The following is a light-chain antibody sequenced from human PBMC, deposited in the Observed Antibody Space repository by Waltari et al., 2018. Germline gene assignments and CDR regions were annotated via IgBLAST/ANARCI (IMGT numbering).Light chain of an antibody. CDR3: QQYYSIPRS. CDR2: WAS. J-gene: IGKJ2*03. CDR1: QSVLFSSNKENY. V-gene: IGKV4-1*01. Sequence: DIVMTQSPDSLAVSLGERAPINCKSSQSVLFSSNKENYLAWYQQKPGQPPKLLIYWASTRESGVPDRFSGSGSGTDFTLTISSLQAEDVAVYYCQQYYSIPRSFGQGTKLEIK.